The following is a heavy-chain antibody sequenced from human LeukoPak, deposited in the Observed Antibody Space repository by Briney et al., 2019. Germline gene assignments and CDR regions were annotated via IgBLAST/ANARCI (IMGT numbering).Heavy chain of an antibody. CDR1: GFSFSSYA. Sequence: GGSLRLSCAASGFSFSSYAMSWVRQAPGKGLGWVSAISGSGGSTYYADSVKGRFTISRDNSKNTLYLQMNSLRAEDTAVYYCEKEPRITMTVVVIDDNWFDPWGQGTLVTVSS. V-gene: IGHV3-23*01. CDR2: ISGSGGST. CDR3: EKEPRITMTVVVIDDNWFDP. D-gene: IGHD3-22*01. J-gene: IGHJ5*02.